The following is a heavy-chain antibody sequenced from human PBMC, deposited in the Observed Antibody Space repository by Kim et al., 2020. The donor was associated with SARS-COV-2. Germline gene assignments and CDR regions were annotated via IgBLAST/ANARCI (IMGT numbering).Heavy chain of an antibody. CDR3: ASRRYTGTYDYFDS. CDR2: INIDGGTT. Sequence: GGSLRLSCAASGFTFSSYWMHWVRQAPGKGLVWVSRINIDGGTTSYADSVKGRFTISRDNAKSTLYLQMNSLRAEDTAAYYCASRRYTGTYDYFDSWGEG. J-gene: IGHJ4*02. D-gene: IGHD1-26*01. V-gene: IGHV3-74*01. CDR1: GFTFSSYW.